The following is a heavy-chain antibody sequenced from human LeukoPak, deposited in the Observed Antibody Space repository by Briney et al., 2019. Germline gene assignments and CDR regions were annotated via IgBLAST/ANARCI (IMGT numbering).Heavy chain of an antibody. Sequence: PSETLSLTCTVSVGSFTTHYWNWFRQPAGKGLEWIGRIYSGGSTNYKSSLTSRVIMSIDTTERQLSLKLSSVTDADTALYNSARDIGLDYSSSSFASDIWGPGTLVIVSS. CDR3: ARDIGLDYSSSSFASDI. CDR1: VGSFTTHY. J-gene: IGHJ3*02. D-gene: IGHD6-6*01. V-gene: IGHV4-4*07. CDR2: IYSGGST.